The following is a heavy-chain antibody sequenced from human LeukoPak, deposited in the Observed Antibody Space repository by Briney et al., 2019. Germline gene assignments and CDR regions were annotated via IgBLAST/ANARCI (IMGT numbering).Heavy chain of an antibody. Sequence: GGSLRLSCAASGFTFGSYSMNWVRQAPGKGLEWVSYISSSSSTIYYADSVKGRFTISRDNAKNSLYLQMNSLRAEDTAVYYCAREYYDILTGYSTPSDWFDPWGQGTLVTVSS. CDR1: GFTFGSYS. D-gene: IGHD3-9*01. J-gene: IGHJ5*02. CDR2: ISSSSSTI. CDR3: AREYYDILTGYSTPSDWFDP. V-gene: IGHV3-48*01.